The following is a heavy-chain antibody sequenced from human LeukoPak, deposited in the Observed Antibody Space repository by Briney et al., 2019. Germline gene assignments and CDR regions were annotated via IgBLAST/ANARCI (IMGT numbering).Heavy chain of an antibody. V-gene: IGHV3-11*04. J-gene: IGHJ4*02. CDR2: ISSSGSTI. CDR1: GFTFSDYY. CDR3: ARARTSGDEALAGNY. D-gene: IGHD6-19*01. Sequence: GGSLRLSCAASGFTFSDYYMSWIRQAPGKGLEWVSYISSSGSTIYYADSVKGRFTISRDNAKNSLYLQMNSLRAEDTAVYYCARARTSGDEALAGNYWGQGSLVTVSS.